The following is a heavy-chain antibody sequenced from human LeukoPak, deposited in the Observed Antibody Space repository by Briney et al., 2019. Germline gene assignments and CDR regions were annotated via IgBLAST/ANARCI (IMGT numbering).Heavy chain of an antibody. CDR2: IIPVLGVS. D-gene: IGHD3-16*01. J-gene: IGHJ4*02. Sequence: GASVKVSCKASGGSFSSFVITWVRQAPGQGLEWMGRIIPVLGVSNFAQKFQGRVTITADKSTNTAHMELNRLESGDTAVYYCARDQLPRGGVDYYFDYWGQGTLVTVSS. CDR1: GGSFSSFV. CDR3: ARDQLPRGGVDYYFDY. V-gene: IGHV1-69*04.